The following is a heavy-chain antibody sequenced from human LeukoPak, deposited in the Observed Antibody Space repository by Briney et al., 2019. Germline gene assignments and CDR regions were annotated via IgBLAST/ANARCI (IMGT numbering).Heavy chain of an antibody. D-gene: IGHD3-22*01. Sequence: GGSLRFSCAASGFTFSSYSMNWVRQAPGKGLEWVSSISSSSSYIYYADSVKGRFTISRDNAKNSLYLQMNSLRAEDTAVYYCAYSSGYLFDYWGQGTLVTVSS. V-gene: IGHV3-21*01. CDR1: GFTFSSYS. CDR2: ISSSSSYI. CDR3: AYSSGYLFDY. J-gene: IGHJ4*02.